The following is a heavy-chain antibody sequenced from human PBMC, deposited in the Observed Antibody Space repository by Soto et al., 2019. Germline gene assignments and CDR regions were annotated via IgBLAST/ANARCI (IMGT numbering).Heavy chain of an antibody. Sequence: SETRSRTCTVSGGSISSGGYYGMWIRQPPGKVLDWIGYIYYSGSTYYNPSLKSRVTISVDTSKNQFSLKLSSVTAADTAVYYCARDGRDDYYDSSGYFLDAFDIWGQGTMVTVSS. J-gene: IGHJ3*02. CDR2: IYYSGST. CDR3: ARDGRDDYYDSSGYFLDAFDI. CDR1: GGSISSGGYY. V-gene: IGHV4-30-4*01. D-gene: IGHD3-22*01.